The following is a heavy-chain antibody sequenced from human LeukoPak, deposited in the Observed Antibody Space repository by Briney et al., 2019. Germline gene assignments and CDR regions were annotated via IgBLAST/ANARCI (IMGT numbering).Heavy chain of an antibody. CDR3: AHDYVWGTLDY. J-gene: IGHJ4*02. D-gene: IGHD3-16*01. CDR1: GFTFDDYA. V-gene: IGHV3-9*01. Sequence: GGSLRLSCAASGFTFDDYAMHWVRQAPGKGLERVSGISWNSGSIGYADSVKGRFTISRDNAKNSLYLQMNSLRAEDTAVYYCAHDYVWGTLDYWGQGTLVTVSS. CDR2: ISWNSGSI.